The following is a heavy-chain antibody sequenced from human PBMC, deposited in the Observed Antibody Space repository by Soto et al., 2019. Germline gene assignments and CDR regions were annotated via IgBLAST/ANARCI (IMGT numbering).Heavy chain of an antibody. CDR1: GFTFSSYG. D-gene: IGHD3-16*01. CDR2: ISYDGSNK. CDR3: AKCDRAMGGWDYYYCGMDV. J-gene: IGHJ6*02. Sequence: PGGSLRLSCAASGFTFSSYGMHWVRQAPGKGLEWVAVISYDGSNKYYADSVKGRFTISRDNSKNTLYLQMNSLRAEDTAVYYCAKCDRAMGGWDYYYCGMDVWGQGTTVTVSS. V-gene: IGHV3-30*18.